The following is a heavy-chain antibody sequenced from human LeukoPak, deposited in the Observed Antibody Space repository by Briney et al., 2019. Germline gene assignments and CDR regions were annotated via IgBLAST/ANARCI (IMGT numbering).Heavy chain of an antibody. CDR3: ARGGPSIAAAGSDY. D-gene: IGHD6-13*01. CDR1: GFTFSSYA. V-gene: IGHV3-30-3*01. Sequence: PGGSLRLSCAASGFTFSSYAMHWVRQAPGKGLEWVAVISYDGSNKYYADSVKGRFTISRDNSKNTLYLQMNSLRAEDTAVYYCARGGPSIAAAGSDYWGQGTLVTVSS. J-gene: IGHJ4*02. CDR2: ISYDGSNK.